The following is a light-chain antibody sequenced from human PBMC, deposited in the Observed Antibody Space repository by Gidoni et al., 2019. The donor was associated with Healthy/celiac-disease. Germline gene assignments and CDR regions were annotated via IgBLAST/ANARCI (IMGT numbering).Light chain of an antibody. CDR1: QLGDKH. V-gene: IGLV3-1*01. CDR2: QDS. J-gene: IGLJ3*02. Sequence: SYELTQPLSVSVSTGQKASITCSGDQLGDKHACWYQQKPGQSPVLVIYQDSKRPSGIPERFAGTNSGNTATLTISGTQAMDEADYYCQAWDSSTGVFGGGTKLTVL. CDR3: QAWDSSTGV.